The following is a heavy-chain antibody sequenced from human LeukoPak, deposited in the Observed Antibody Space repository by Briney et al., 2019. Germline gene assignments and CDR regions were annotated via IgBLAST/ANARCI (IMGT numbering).Heavy chain of an antibody. CDR2: ISSSSSYI. CDR3: ARVSFKPGQQLDGGLDY. D-gene: IGHD6-13*01. Sequence: GGSLRLSCAASGFTFSSYSMNWVRQAPGKGLEWVSSISSSSSYIYYADSVKGRFTISRDNSKNTLYLQMNSLRAEDTAVYYCARVSFKPGQQLDGGLDYWGQGTLVTVSS. CDR1: GFTFSSYS. V-gene: IGHV3-21*01. J-gene: IGHJ4*02.